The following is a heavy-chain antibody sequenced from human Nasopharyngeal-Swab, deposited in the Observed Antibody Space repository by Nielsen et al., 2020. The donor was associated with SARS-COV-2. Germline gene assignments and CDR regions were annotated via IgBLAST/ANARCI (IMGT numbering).Heavy chain of an antibody. V-gene: IGHV3-23*01. CDR2: ITGSGDAT. D-gene: IGHD4-17*01. J-gene: IGHJ6*02. CDR1: GFTFSSYT. CDR3: ARSYYGAYYYGMDV. Sequence: GGSLRLSCGASGFTFSSYTMSWVRRAPGRGLEWVSAITGSGDATNYADSVRGRFTISRDNSKNTLYLQMNSLRAEDTAVYYCARSYYGAYYYGMDVWGQGTTVTVSS.